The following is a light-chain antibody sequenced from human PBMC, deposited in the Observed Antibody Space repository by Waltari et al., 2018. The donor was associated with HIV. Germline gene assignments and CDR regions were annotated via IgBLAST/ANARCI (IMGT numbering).Light chain of an antibody. V-gene: IGLV2-11*01. J-gene: IGLJ2*01. CDR3: CSYAVSYTVV. Sequence: QSALTQPRSVAGSPGQSVTIPCTGSSSDVGGYKFVSWYQQHPVKAPKVILHDFSERPSLLSYRFSGPKSGKTASLTISGLQADDDADYFCCSYAVSYTVVFVGGTKLAV. CDR2: DFS. CDR1: SSDVGGYKF.